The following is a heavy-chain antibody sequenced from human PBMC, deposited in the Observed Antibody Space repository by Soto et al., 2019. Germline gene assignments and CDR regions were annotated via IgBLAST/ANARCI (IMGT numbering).Heavy chain of an antibody. CDR1: GFSLSTSGVG. V-gene: IGHV2-5*02. J-gene: IGHJ4*02. CDR2: IYWDDDK. Sequence: PTLLNPTQTLTLTCTFSGFSLSTSGVGVGWIRQPPGKALEWLALIYWDDDKRYSPSLKSRLTITKDTSKNQVVLTMTNMDPVDTATYYCAHSGSGYDQYYYDSSGYYNFDYWGQGTLVTVSS. CDR3: AHSGSGYDQYYYDSSGYYNFDY. D-gene: IGHD3-22*01.